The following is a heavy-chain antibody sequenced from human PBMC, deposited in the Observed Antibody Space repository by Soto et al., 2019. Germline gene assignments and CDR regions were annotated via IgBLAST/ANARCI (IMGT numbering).Heavy chain of an antibody. CDR3: SSWELGV. CDR2: FNSSSSSI. CDR1: GFTFSNYT. D-gene: IGHD3-10*01. Sequence: GGSLRLSCAASGFTFSNYTMHWVRQAPGKGLEWVLYFNSSSSSIFYADSVKGRFTISGDNAKNSLYLQINSLRAEDTAVYYCSSWELGVWGHGTLVTVSS. V-gene: IGHV3-48*01. J-gene: IGHJ4*01.